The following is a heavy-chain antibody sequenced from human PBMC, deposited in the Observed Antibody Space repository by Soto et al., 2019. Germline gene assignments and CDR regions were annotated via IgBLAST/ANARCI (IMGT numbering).Heavy chain of an antibody. CDR2: LYWDDDK. CDR3: VQSRCGGDCLQIYSSHSYYGFDV. J-gene: IGHJ6*02. V-gene: IGHV2-5*02. CDR1: GLSLRTTGVG. D-gene: IGHD2-21*02. Sequence: QITLKESGPTLVKPTQTLTLTCTVSGLSLRTTGVGVGWVRQPPGKALEWLALLYWDDDKRYSPALKSRLTMTKDTSEQQVVLTMTNMDTVDTATYYCVQSRCGGDCLQIYSSHSYYGFDVWGQGTTVTVSS.